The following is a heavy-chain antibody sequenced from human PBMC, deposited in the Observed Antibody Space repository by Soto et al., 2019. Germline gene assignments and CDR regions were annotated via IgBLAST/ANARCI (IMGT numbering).Heavy chain of an antibody. V-gene: IGHV2-26*01. CDR3: ARIPVATGEYYFDY. CDR1: GFSLSNARMG. D-gene: IGHD5-12*01. J-gene: IGHJ4*02. CDR2: IFSNDAT. Sequence: QVTLKESGPVLVKHTETLTLTCTVSGFSLSNARMGVSWIRQPPGKALAWLAHIFSNDATSYSKSLKSRLTIAKATSKSHMVLTMTNMDPVDTATYYCARIPVATGEYYFDYWGQGTLVTVSS.